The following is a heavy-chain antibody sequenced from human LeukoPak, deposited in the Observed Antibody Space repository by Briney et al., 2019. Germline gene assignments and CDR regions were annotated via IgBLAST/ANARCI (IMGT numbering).Heavy chain of an antibody. CDR3: ARRGRPAYDCTRASCQNWFDP. D-gene: IGHD2-2*01. CDR1: GGTFSSYA. Sequence: ASVKLSCTASGGTFSSYAISWVRQAPGQGLEWMGGIIPIFGTANYAQKVQGRVTITTDESTSTAYMELSSLRSEDTAVYYCARRGRPAYDCTRASCQNWFDPWGQGTLVTVSS. J-gene: IGHJ5*02. CDR2: IIPIFGTA. V-gene: IGHV1-69*05.